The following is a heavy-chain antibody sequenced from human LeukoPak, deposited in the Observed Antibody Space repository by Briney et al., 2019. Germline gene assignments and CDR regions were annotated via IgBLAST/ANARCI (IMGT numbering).Heavy chain of an antibody. D-gene: IGHD2-15*01. CDR1: GFTFSSYA. CDR3: AKDSPTLYCSGGSCYFDY. CDR2: GSGSGGST. J-gene: IGHJ4*02. Sequence: PGGSLRLSCAASGFTFSSYAMSWVRQAPGKGLGWVSAGSGSGGSTYYADSVKGRFTISRDNSKNTLYLQMNSLRAEDTAVYYCAKDSPTLYCSGGSCYFDYWGQGTLVTVSS. V-gene: IGHV3-23*01.